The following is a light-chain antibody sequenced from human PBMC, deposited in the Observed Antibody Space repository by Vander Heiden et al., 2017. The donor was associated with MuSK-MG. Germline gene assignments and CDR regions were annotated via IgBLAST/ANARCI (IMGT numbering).Light chain of an antibody. V-gene: IGLV2-8*01. CDR3: SSYAGSREV. CDR2: EVS. CDR1: SSDVGGYNY. J-gene: IGLJ2*01. Sequence: QSALTQPPSASGSPGQSVTISCTGTSSDVGGYNYVSWYQQHPGKAPILIIYEVSKRPSGVPDRFSGSKSGTTASLTVSGLQAEDDAYYYCSSYAGSREVFGGGTKLTVL.